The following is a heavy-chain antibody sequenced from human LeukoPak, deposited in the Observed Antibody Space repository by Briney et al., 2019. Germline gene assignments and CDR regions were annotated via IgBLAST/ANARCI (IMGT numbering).Heavy chain of an antibody. CDR2: IYHSGST. J-gene: IGHJ3*02. V-gene: IGHV4-38-2*02. Sequence: SETLSLTCTVSGYSISSGYYWGWIRQPPGKGLEWIGSIYHSGSTYYNPSLKSRVTISVDTSKNQFSLKLSSVTAADTAVYYCARELLAVLTGYLKGDAFDIWGQGTMVTVSS. CDR3: ARELLAVLTGYLKGDAFDI. CDR1: GYSISSGYY. D-gene: IGHD3-9*01.